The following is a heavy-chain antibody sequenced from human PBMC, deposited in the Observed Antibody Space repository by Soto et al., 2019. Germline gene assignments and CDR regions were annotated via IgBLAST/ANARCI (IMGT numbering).Heavy chain of an antibody. D-gene: IGHD3-10*02. Sequence: ASVKVSCKASGYTFTSYAMHWVRQAPGQRLEWMGWINAGNGNTKYSQKFQGRVTITRDTSASTAYMELSSLRSEDTAVYYCARDSHPLNYVFDSWGQGTLVTVSS. CDR3: ARDSHPLNYVFDS. CDR2: INAGNGNT. J-gene: IGHJ4*02. CDR1: GYTFTSYA. V-gene: IGHV1-3*01.